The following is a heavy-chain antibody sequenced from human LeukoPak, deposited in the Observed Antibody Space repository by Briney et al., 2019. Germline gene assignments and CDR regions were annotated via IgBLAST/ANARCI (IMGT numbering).Heavy chain of an antibody. J-gene: IGHJ4*02. CDR3: ARQGRNSSGGQRWVDY. V-gene: IGHV4-39*01. CDR1: GGSISSNYYY. D-gene: IGHD6-19*01. CDR2: IYYSGST. Sequence: SETLSLTCTVSGGSISSNYYYWGWIRQPPGKGLEWIGSIYYSGSTYYNPSLKSRVTISVDTSKNQFSLRLSSVTAADTAVYYCARQGRNSSGGQRWVDYRGQGTLVTVSS.